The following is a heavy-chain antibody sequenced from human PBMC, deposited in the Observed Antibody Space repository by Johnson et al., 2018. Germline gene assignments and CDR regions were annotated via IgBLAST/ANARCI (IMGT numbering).Heavy chain of an antibody. V-gene: IGHV3-30*18. Sequence: QVQLQESGGGVVQPGRSLRLSCAASGFTFSNYGMHWVRQAPGKGLEWVAVVVYDGSDKYYADSVKGRFTISIDNSKNTLYLQMNSLRAEDPAVYYCAKARRPTGDDAFDILGQGTMVTVSS. D-gene: IGHD4-17*01. CDR3: AKARRPTGDDAFDI. J-gene: IGHJ3*02. CDR2: VVYDGSDK. CDR1: GFTFSNYG.